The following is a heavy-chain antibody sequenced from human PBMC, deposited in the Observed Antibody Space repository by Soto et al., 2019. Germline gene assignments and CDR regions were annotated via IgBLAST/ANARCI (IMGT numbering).Heavy chain of an antibody. CDR2: ISYDGSNK. J-gene: IGHJ4*02. CDR3: ARNSRATGAGAPDY. Sequence: GGSLRLSCVASGFSFSNHGMHWVRQAPGKGLEWVAVISYDGSNKDYVESVKGRFTISRDNSKNTLYLQINGLRVEDTAVFYCARNSRATGAGAPDYWGEGT. V-gene: IGHV3-30*03. D-gene: IGHD6-19*01. CDR1: GFSFSNHG.